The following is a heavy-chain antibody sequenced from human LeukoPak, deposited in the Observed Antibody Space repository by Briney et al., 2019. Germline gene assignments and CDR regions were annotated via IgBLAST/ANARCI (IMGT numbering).Heavy chain of an antibody. J-gene: IGHJ4*02. V-gene: IGHV3-48*02. CDR3: ARGDSSGYHCYFDS. D-gene: IGHD3-22*01. CDR1: GFTFSNAW. CDR2: ISSSSGTI. Sequence: GGSLRLSCAASGFTFSNAWMSWVRQAPGKGLEWVSFISSSSGTIYYADSVKGRFTISRDNAENSLYLQMNSLRDEDTAVYYCARGDSSGYHCYFDSWGQGTLVTVSS.